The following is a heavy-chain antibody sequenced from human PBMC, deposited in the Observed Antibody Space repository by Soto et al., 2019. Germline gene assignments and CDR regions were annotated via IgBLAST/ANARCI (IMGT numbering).Heavy chain of an antibody. CDR2: ISAYNGNT. CDR3: ARANSGYDSDYIWGSYRYTELDY. J-gene: IGHJ4*02. CDR1: GYTFTSYG. Sequence: QVQLVQSGAEVKKPGASVKVSCKASGYTFTSYGISWVRQAPGQGLEWMGWISAYNGNTNYAQKLQGRVTMTTDTSTSTADMELRSLRSDDTAVYYCARANSGYDSDYIWGSYRYTELDYWGQGALVTVSS. V-gene: IGHV1-18*01. D-gene: IGHD3-16*02.